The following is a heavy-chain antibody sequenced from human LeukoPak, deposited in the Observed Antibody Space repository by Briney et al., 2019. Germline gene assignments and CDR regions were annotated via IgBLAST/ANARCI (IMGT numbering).Heavy chain of an antibody. D-gene: IGHD3-10*01. J-gene: IGHJ4*02. CDR2: INWNGGST. CDR3: ARGITMVRGVPSDY. CDR1: GFTFDDYV. Sequence: GGSLRLSCAASGFTFDDYVMSWVRQAPGKGLEWVSGINWNGGSTGYAASVKGRFTISRDNANNSLYLQMNSLRAEDTALYHCARGITMVRGVPSDYWGQGTLVTVSS. V-gene: IGHV3-20*01.